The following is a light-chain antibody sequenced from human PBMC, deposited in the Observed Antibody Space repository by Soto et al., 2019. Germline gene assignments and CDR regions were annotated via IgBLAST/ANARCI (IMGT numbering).Light chain of an antibody. V-gene: IGLV2-14*01. Sequence: QSALTQPASVSGSPGQSITISCTGTSSDVGGYNYVSWYQQHPGKAPKLMIYEVSNRPSGVSNRFSGSKSGNTASLTISGLQAEDEDHYYCSSYTSSSTFYVFGTGTKVTVL. CDR2: EVS. CDR1: SSDVGGYNY. CDR3: SSYTSSSTFYV. J-gene: IGLJ1*01.